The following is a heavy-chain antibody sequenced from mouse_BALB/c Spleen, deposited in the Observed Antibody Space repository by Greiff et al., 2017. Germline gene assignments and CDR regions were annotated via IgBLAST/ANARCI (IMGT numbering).Heavy chain of an antibody. Sequence: EVKLMESGPELVKPGASVKMSCKASGYTFTSYVMHWVKQKPGQGLEWIGYINPYNDGTKYNEKFKGKATLTSDKSSSTAYMELSSLTSEDSAVYYCARSDYDYGSWFAYWGQGTLVTVSA. CDR1: GYTFTSYV. D-gene: IGHD2-4*01. CDR2: INPYNDGT. V-gene: IGHV1-14*01. J-gene: IGHJ3*01. CDR3: ARSDYDYGSWFAY.